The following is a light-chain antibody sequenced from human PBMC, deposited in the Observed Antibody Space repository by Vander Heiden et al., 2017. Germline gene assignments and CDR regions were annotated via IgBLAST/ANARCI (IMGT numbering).Light chain of an antibody. V-gene: IGLV7-46*01. CDR1: TGAVTSGHY. J-gene: IGLJ2*01. Sequence: QAVVTQEPSLTLSPGGTVTLTCASNTGAVTSGHYPYWFQQKPGQAPRTLIYNAKHRESWTPARFSGSLLGGKAVLTLSGAQADDEADYYCLLTYSDTPIFGGGTKLTVL. CDR3: LLTYSDTPI. CDR2: NAK.